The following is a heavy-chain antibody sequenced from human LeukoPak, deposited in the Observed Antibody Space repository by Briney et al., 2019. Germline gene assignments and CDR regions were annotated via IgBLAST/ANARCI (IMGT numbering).Heavy chain of an antibody. V-gene: IGHV3-23*01. CDR2: ISGSSGGNT. CDR3: AKGLGTSSWYYFDY. CDR1: GFSFSSYT. D-gene: IGHD6-13*01. Sequence: GGSLRLSCAASGFSFSSYTMSWVRQAPGMGLEWVSAISGSSGGNTYYADSVKGRFTISRDNSKNTLYLQANSLRAEVTAVYYCAKGLGTSSWYYFDYWGQGTLVTVSS. J-gene: IGHJ4*02.